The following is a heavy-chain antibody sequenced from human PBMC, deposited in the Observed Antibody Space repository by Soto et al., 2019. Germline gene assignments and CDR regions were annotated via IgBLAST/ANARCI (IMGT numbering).Heavy chain of an antibody. V-gene: IGHV4-31*03. CDR1: GVSISSGGYY. J-gene: IGHJ4*02. CDR3: ARAYYDSSGYYFAY. Sequence: TLSLTCPVSGVSISSGGYYWSCIRQHPGKGLEWIGYIYYSGSTYYNPSLKSRVTISVDTSKNQFTLKLSSVTAANTAVYSWARAYYDSSGYYFAYWGQGTLVTVSS. D-gene: IGHD3-22*01. CDR2: IYYSGST.